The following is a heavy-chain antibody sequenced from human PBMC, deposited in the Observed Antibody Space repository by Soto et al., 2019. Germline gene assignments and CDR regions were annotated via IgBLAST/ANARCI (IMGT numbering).Heavy chain of an antibody. V-gene: IGHV4-34*01. CDR3: ARAPQVLAASPFDY. D-gene: IGHD6-13*01. CDR2: INHSGST. J-gene: IGHJ4*02. CDR1: GGSFSGYY. Sequence: SETLSLTCAVYGGSFSGYYWSWIRQPPGKGLEWIGEINHSGSTNYNPSPKSRVTISVDTSKNQFSLKLSSVTVADTAVYYCARAPQVLAASPFDYWGQGTLVTVSS.